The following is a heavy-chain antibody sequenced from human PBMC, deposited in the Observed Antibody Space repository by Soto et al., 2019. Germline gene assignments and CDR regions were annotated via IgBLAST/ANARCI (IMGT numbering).Heavy chain of an antibody. CDR1: GGSISSGGYY. D-gene: IGHD3-22*01. Sequence: PSETLSLTCTVSGGSISSGGYYWSWIRQHPGKGLEWIGYIYYSGSTYYNPSLKSRVTISVDTSKNQFSLKLSSVTAADTAVYYCARAGYDSSGYYHPTDVSFDYWGQGTLVTVSS. J-gene: IGHJ4*02. CDR3: ARAGYDSSGYYHPTDVSFDY. V-gene: IGHV4-31*03. CDR2: IYYSGST.